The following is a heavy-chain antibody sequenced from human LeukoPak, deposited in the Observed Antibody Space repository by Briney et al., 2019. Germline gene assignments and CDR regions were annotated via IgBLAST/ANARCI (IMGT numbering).Heavy chain of an antibody. Sequence: QPGGSLRLSCAASGFTFSSYGMHWVRQAPGKGLEWVAVIWYDGSNKYYADSVKGRFTISRDNSKNTLYLQMNSLRAEDTAVYYCARGHDYGDRNFDYWGQGTLVTVSS. CDR3: ARGHDYGDRNFDY. V-gene: IGHV3-33*08. CDR2: IWYDGSNK. D-gene: IGHD4-17*01. J-gene: IGHJ4*02. CDR1: GFTFSSYG.